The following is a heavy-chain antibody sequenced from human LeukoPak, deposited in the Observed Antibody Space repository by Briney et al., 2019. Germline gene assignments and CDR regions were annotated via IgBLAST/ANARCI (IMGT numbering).Heavy chain of an antibody. J-gene: IGHJ1*01. Sequence: SETLSLTCSVSGASTTSYYWNWIRQPPGKGLEWIGYIYYSGSTNYNPSLKSRVTISVDTSKNQFSLKLSSVTAADTAVYYCARDTYYYDSSGYPTRYFQHWGQGTLVTVSS. V-gene: IGHV4-59*01. CDR3: ARDTYYYDSSGYPTRYFQH. CDR2: IYYSGST. CDR1: GASTTSYY. D-gene: IGHD3-22*01.